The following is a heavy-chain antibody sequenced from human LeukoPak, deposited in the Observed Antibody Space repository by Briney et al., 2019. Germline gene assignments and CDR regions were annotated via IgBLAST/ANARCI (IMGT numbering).Heavy chain of an antibody. CDR1: GYTFTSYD. CDR3: ARGGRDSSSWYFGVGNWYFDL. Sequence: GASVKVSCKASGYTFTSYDINWVRQATGQGLEWMGWMNPNSGNTGYAQKFQGRVTITRNTSISTAYMELSSLRSEDTAVYYCARGGRDSSSWYFGVGNWYFDLWGRGTLVTVSS. D-gene: IGHD6-13*01. V-gene: IGHV1-8*03. CDR2: MNPNSGNT. J-gene: IGHJ2*01.